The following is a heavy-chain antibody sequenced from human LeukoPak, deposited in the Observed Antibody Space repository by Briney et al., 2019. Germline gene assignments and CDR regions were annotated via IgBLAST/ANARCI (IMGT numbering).Heavy chain of an antibody. CDR2: LSFDGSDK. V-gene: IGHV3-30-3*01. CDR3: AKGPDSSGYGYYYGMVV. Sequence: GRSLRLSCAASGFTFSNYAMHWVRQAPGKGLEWVAVLSFDGSDKYYADSVKGRFTISRDNSKNTLYLQMNSLRAEDTAVYYCAKGPDSSGYGYYYGMVVWGQGTTVTVSS. D-gene: IGHD3-22*01. CDR1: GFTFSNYA. J-gene: IGHJ6*02.